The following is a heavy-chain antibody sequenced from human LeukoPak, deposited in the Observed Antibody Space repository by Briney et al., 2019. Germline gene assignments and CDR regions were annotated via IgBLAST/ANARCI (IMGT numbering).Heavy chain of an antibody. V-gene: IGHV3-74*01. J-gene: IGHJ6*03. CDR2: INNDGRVT. D-gene: IGHD1-26*01. CDR3: ARDRSGSYYYYYYYMDV. CDR1: GLTFSSHW. Sequence: GGSLRLSCAASGLTFSSHWMHWVRQAPGKGLVWVSFINNDGRVTRYADSVKGRFTISRDNAKNTVYLQMNSLRAEDTALYYCARDRSGSYYYYYYYMDVWGKGTTVTVSS.